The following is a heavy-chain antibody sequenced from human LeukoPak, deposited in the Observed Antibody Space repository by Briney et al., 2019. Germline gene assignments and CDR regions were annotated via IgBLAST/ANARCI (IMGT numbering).Heavy chain of an antibody. D-gene: IGHD3-9*01. CDR1: GGSFSGYY. CDR3: ARLYYDILTGYYTAFDT. J-gene: IGHJ3*02. V-gene: IGHV4-34*01. Sequence: SETLSLTCAVYGGSFSGYYWSWIRQPPGKGLEWIGEINHSGSTNYNPSLKSRVTISVDTSKNQFSLKLSSVTAADTAVYYCARLYYDILTGYYTAFDTWGQGTMVTVSS. CDR2: INHSGST.